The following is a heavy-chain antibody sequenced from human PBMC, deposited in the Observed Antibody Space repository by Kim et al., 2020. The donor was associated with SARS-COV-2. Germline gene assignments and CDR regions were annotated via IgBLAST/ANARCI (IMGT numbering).Heavy chain of an antibody. CDR3: ARGLRHFDFWSGYNGGGFDI. Sequence: SQTLSLTCVISGDSVSSSAASWNWIRQSPSRGLEWLGRTYYRSKWYDDYALSVKSRITIRPDTSKNQFSLQVNSVTPEDTAVYFCARGLRHFDFWSGYNGGGFDIWVQGTMVTVSS. V-gene: IGHV6-1*01. CDR2: TYYRSKWYD. CDR1: GDSVSSSAAS. J-gene: IGHJ3*02. D-gene: IGHD3-3*01.